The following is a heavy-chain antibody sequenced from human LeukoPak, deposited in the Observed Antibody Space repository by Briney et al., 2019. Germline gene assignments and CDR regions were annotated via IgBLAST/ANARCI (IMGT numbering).Heavy chain of an antibody. V-gene: IGHV3-73*01. J-gene: IGHJ2*01. CDR3: TRLVDYGAYWYFGL. D-gene: IGHD4-17*01. CDR1: GFTFSGSA. CDR2: IRIKANNYAT. Sequence: GGSLRLSCAASGFTFSGSAMHWVRQASGKGLEWVGRIRIKANNYATAYAASVKGRFTISRDDSKNTAYLQMNSLKTEDTAVYYCTRLVDYGAYWYFGLWGRGTLVTVSS.